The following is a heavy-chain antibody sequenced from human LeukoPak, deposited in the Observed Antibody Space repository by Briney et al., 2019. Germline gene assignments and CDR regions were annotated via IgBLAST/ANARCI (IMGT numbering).Heavy chain of an antibody. V-gene: IGHV4-39*07. CDR2: IYYSGST. D-gene: IGHD6-13*01. Sequence: PSETLSLTCTVSGGSISSSSYYWGWIRQPPGKGLEWIGSIYYSGSTYYNPSLKSRVTISVDTSKNQFSLKLSSVTAADTAVYYCARLGKYSSSWYPDYYYYGMDVWGQGTTVTVSS. CDR1: GGSISSSSYY. CDR3: ARLGKYSSSWYPDYYYYGMDV. J-gene: IGHJ6*02.